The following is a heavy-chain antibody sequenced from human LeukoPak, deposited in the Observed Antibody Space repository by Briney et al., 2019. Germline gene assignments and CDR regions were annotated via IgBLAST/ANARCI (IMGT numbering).Heavy chain of an antibody. D-gene: IGHD7-27*01. V-gene: IGHV3-30*02. Sequence: GGSLRLSCEASGFTFSTYGMHWVRQAPGKGLEWVAFIRNDGSNKHHADSVKGRFTISRDNSKNTLYLQMSSLRAEDTAVYYCAKDRANWAVDYWGQGTLVTVSS. CDR3: AKDRANWAVDY. CDR2: IRNDGSNK. J-gene: IGHJ4*02. CDR1: GFTFSTYG.